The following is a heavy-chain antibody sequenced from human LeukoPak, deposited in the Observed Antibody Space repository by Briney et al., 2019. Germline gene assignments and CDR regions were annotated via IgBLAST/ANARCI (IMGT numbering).Heavy chain of an antibody. CDR3: ARDRGPWGITYYGMDV. Sequence: SETLSLTCTVSGASISSYYWSWIRQPPGKGLEWIGYIYYSGSTNYNPSLKSRVTISVDTSKNQFSLKLGSVTAADTAVYYCARDRGPWGITYYGMDVWGQGTTVTVSS. CDR1: GASISSYY. J-gene: IGHJ6*02. D-gene: IGHD3-16*01. V-gene: IGHV4-59*01. CDR2: IYYSGST.